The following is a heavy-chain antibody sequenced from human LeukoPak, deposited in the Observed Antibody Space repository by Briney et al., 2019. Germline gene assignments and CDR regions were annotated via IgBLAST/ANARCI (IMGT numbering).Heavy chain of an antibody. J-gene: IGHJ4*02. CDR2: INPSSGGT. Sequence: ASVNLSCKASRYTLTSYYIHWVRQPPGQGLEWMGIINPSSGGTSYAQEFQGKVTMTRDTSTSTVYMELSSLRSEDTAVYYCARGSSGGNGAFDYWGQGTLVTV. CDR1: RYTLTSYY. V-gene: IGHV1-46*03. CDR3: ARGSSGGNGAFDY. D-gene: IGHD6-19*01.